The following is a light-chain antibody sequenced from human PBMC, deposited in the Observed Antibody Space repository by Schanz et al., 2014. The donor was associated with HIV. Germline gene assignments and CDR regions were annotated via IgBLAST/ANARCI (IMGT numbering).Light chain of an antibody. CDR2: NVN. CDR1: SSDIGTYNY. Sequence: QSALTQPASVSGSPGQSITISCSGTSSDIGTYNYVSWYQQHPDKAPKLIIFNVNNRPSGVSDRFSGSKSGNTASLTISGLQAEDEADYFCSSYAGTNNLVLFAGGTKLTVL. V-gene: IGLV2-14*03. J-gene: IGLJ2*01. CDR3: SSYAGTNNLVL.